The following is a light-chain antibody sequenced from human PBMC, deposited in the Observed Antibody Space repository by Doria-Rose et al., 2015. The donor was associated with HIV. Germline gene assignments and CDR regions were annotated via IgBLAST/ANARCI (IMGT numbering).Light chain of an antibody. Sequence: TQSPGTLSLSPGERATLSCRASQSFSSTYLAWYQQKPGQAPSLLIYDGSTRATGIPDRFSASGSGTDFTLTINRLEPEDFALYYCHQCGTSWKFGQGTKVEI. CDR3: HQCGTSWK. CDR2: DGS. V-gene: IGKV3-20*01. CDR1: QSFSSTY. J-gene: IGKJ1*01.